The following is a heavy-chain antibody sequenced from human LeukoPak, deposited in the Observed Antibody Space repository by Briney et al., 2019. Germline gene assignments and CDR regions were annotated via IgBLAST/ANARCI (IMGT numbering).Heavy chain of an antibody. CDR3: AKGYYDSSGYYDY. D-gene: IGHD3-22*01. Sequence: GGSLRLSCAASGLIFDDYTMHWVRQAPGKGLEWVSAISGSGGSTYYADSVKGRFTISRDNSKNTLYLQMNSLRAEDTAVYYCAKGYYDSSGYYDYWGQGTLVTVSS. CDR1: GLIFDDYT. V-gene: IGHV3-23*01. J-gene: IGHJ4*02. CDR2: ISGSGGST.